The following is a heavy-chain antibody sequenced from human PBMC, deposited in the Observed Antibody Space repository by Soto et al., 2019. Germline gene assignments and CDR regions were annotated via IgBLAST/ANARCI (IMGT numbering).Heavy chain of an antibody. CDR1: GFTFSGYA. V-gene: IGHV3-23*01. CDR3: AREGPAPYYYDSSGSLDY. D-gene: IGHD3-22*01. Sequence: GGSLRLSCVASGFTFSGYAMSWVRQAPGKGLQWVSAIRDTGGYTYYADSVKGRFTISRDNSKNTLYLQMNSLRAEDTAVYYCAREGPAPYYYDSSGSLDYWGQGTLVTVSS. J-gene: IGHJ4*02. CDR2: IRDTGGYT.